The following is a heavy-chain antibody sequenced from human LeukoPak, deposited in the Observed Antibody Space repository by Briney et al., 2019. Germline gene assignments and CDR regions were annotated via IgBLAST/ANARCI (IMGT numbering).Heavy chain of an antibody. Sequence: ASVKVSCKASGYTFTSYGISWVRQAPGQGLERMGWISAYNGNTNYAQKLQGRVTMTTDTSTSTAYMELRSLRSDDTAVYYCARDGERIQLWSPYYYYGMDVWGQGTTVTVSS. CDR1: GYTFTSYG. CDR3: ARDGERIQLWSPYYYYGMDV. D-gene: IGHD5-18*01. J-gene: IGHJ6*02. CDR2: ISAYNGNT. V-gene: IGHV1-18*01.